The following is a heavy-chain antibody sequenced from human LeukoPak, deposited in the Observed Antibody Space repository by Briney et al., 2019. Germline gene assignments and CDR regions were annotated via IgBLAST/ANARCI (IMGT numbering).Heavy chain of an antibody. CDR2: ISSGGSPI. CDR3: ARRGYYYGSGMDV. V-gene: IGHV3-48*03. J-gene: IGHJ6*02. Sequence: GGSLRLSCAASGFTFSSYEMNWVRQAPGKGLEWVSYISSGGSPIYYADSVKGRFTISRDNAKKSLYLQMNSLRAEDTAVYYCARRGYYYGSGMDVWAKGPRSPSP. D-gene: IGHD3-10*01. CDR1: GFTFSSYE.